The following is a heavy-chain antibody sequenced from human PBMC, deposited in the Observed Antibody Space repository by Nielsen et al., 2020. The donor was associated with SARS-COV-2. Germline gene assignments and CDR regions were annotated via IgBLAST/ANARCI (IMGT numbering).Heavy chain of an antibody. CDR2: ITHTGDA. J-gene: IGHJ6*03. D-gene: IGHD3-3*01. V-gene: IGHV4-34*01. CDR3: ARGKRSFSGAFLNFYYYYYMDV. Sequence: WIRQPPGKDLEWIGEITHTGDASYNPSLKSRVTLSVDTSKNQFSLRLNSVTAADTAVYFCARGKRSFSGAFLNFYYYYYMDVWGKGTTVTVSS.